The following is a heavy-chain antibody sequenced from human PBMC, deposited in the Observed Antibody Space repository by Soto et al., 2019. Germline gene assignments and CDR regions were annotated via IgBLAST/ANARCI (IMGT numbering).Heavy chain of an antibody. CDR1: GFIFSTYG. J-gene: IGHJ6*02. CDR3: AKDTATAITSYYFYGMDV. Sequence: QVQLVESGGGVVQPGRSLRLSCAASGFIFSTYGMHRVRQAPGKGLEWVAVISFDGRNKYYADSVRGRFTISRDNSKNTLHLQMNSLRGEDTAVYYCAKDTATAITSYYFYGMDVWGQGTTVTVSS. V-gene: IGHV3-30*18. CDR2: ISFDGRNK. D-gene: IGHD5-12*01.